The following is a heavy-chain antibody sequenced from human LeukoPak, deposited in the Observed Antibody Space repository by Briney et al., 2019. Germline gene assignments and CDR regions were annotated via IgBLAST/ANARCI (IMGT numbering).Heavy chain of an antibody. V-gene: IGHV3-30*03. D-gene: IGHD1-7*01. CDR3: ARGVDVELDY. Sequence: GGSLRLSCTVSGFTISNAWMTWVRQAPGKGLEWVAVISYDGSNKYYADSVKGRFTISRDNSKNTLHLQMNSLRAEDTAVYYCARGVDVELDYWGQGTLVTVSS. J-gene: IGHJ4*02. CDR2: ISYDGSNK. CDR1: GFTISNAW.